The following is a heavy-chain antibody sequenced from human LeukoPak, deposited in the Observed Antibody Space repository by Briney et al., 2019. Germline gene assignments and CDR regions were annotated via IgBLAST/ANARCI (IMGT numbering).Heavy chain of an antibody. J-gene: IGHJ4*02. CDR2: ISSNGGST. Sequence: PSETLSLTCTVSGGSIDSRSYYWDWIRQAPGKGLEYVSAISSNGGSTYYADSVKGRFTISRDNPKNTLYLQMSSLRAEDTAVYYCVRTGSGNFDYWGQGTLVTVSS. CDR1: GGSIDSRSYY. D-gene: IGHD2-15*01. V-gene: IGHV3-64D*09. CDR3: VRTGSGNFDY.